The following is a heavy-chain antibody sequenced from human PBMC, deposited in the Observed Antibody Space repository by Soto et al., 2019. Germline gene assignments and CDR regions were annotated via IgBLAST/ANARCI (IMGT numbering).Heavy chain of an antibody. V-gene: IGHV1-18*01. CDR2: ISAHNGNT. J-gene: IGHJ4*02. D-gene: IGHD2-2*03. Sequence: QVHLVQSGAEVKKPGASVKVSCQASGYAFTTYGITWVRQAPGQGLEWKGWISAHNGNTNYAHTLQGRVTVTRDTSTSTGYMEHRSLRYDDTCVYCWARWMYGDYWGQGARGTVSS. CDR1: GYAFTTYG. CDR3: ARWMYGDY.